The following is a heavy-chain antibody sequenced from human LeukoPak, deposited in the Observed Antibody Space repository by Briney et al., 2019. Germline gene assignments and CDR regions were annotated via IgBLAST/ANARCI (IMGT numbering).Heavy chain of an antibody. CDR2: IYTSGST. Sequence: SETLSLTCTVSGGSISSYYWSWIRQPAGKGLEWIGRIYTSGSTNYNPPLKSRVTMSVDTSKNQFSLKLSSVTAADTAVYYCARDMSFGFGEWGSPYYYYGMDVWGQGTTVTVSS. V-gene: IGHV4-4*07. CDR1: GGSISSYY. CDR3: ARDMSFGFGEWGSPYYYYGMDV. J-gene: IGHJ6*02. D-gene: IGHD3-10*01.